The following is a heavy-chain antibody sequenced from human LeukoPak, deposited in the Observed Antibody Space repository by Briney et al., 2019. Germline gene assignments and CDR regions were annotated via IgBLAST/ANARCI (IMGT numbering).Heavy chain of an antibody. V-gene: IGHV3-21*01. CDR2: ISSSSSYI. CDR1: GFTFSSYS. J-gene: IGHJ4*02. CDR3: ARVGTSIAAAGDFDY. Sequence: GGSLRLSCAASGFTFSSYSINWVRQAPGKGLEWVSSISSSSSYIYYADSVKGRFTISRDNAKNSLYLQMNSLRAEDTAVYYCARVGTSIAAAGDFDYWGQGTLVTVSS. D-gene: IGHD6-6*01.